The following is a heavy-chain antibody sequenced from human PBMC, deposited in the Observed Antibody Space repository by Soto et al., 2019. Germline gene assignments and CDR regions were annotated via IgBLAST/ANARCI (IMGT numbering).Heavy chain of an antibody. CDR3: ARVWPSSSWCFDY. CDR1: GGSISSGDYS. Sequence: QVQLQASGPGLVKPSQTLSLTCTVSGGSISSGDYSWSWIRQPPGKGLEWIGYIYYSGSTYYNPSLKSRGTISVATSNTQLSPKLSSGTAADTAVYYCARVWPSSSWCFDYWGQGTLVTVSS. CDR2: IYYSGST. V-gene: IGHV4-30-4*01. J-gene: IGHJ4*02. D-gene: IGHD6-13*01.